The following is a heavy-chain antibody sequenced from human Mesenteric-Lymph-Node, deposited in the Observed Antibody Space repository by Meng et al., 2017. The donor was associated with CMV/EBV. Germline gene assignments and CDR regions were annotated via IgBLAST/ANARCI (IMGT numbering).Heavy chain of an antibody. Sequence: KASGYPFTGYYMHWVRQAPGQGLEWMGWINPNSGGTNYAQKFQGRVTMTRDTSISTAYMELSRLRSDDTAVYYCAREEVEMATIGEYWGQGTLVTVSS. CDR1: GYPFTGYY. D-gene: IGHD5-24*01. CDR3: AREEVEMATIGEY. J-gene: IGHJ4*02. V-gene: IGHV1-2*02. CDR2: INPNSGGT.